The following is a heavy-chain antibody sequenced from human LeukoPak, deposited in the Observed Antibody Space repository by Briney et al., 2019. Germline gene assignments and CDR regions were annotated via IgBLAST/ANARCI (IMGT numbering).Heavy chain of an antibody. CDR2: ISSSSSYI. V-gene: IGHV3-21*01. CDR1: GFTFSSYS. Sequence: PGGSLRLSCAASGFTFSSYSMNWVRQAPGKGLEWVSSISSSSSYIYYADSVKGRFTISRDNAQKSLYLQINSLRGDDTALYYCVRGTRAFDVWGQGTMVTVSS. CDR3: VRGTRAFDV. J-gene: IGHJ3*01.